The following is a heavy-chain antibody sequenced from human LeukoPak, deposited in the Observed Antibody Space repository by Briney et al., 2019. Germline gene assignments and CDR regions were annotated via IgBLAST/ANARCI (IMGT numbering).Heavy chain of an antibody. D-gene: IGHD1-26*01. CDR1: GFTFSSYW. CDR3: ARVRGRQELDY. Sequence: GGSLRLSCAASGFTFSSYWMSRVRQAPGKGLEWVANIKQDGSEKYYVDSVKGRFTISRDNAKNSLYLQMNSLRAEDTAVYYCARVRGRQELDYWGQGTLVTVSS. CDR2: IKQDGSEK. J-gene: IGHJ4*02. V-gene: IGHV3-7*01.